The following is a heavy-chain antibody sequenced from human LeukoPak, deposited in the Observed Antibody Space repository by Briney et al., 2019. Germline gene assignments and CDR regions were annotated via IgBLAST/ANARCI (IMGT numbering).Heavy chain of an antibody. D-gene: IGHD1-14*01. CDR2: IIPILGIA. J-gene: IGHJ3*02. V-gene: IGHV1-69*04. Sequence: SVKVSCKASGGTFSSYAISWVRQAPGQGLEWMGRIIPILGIANYAQKFQGRVTITADKSTSTAYMELSSLRSEDTAVYYCARAPQRGAFDIWGQGTMVTVSS. CDR1: GGTFSSYA. CDR3: ARAPQRGAFDI.